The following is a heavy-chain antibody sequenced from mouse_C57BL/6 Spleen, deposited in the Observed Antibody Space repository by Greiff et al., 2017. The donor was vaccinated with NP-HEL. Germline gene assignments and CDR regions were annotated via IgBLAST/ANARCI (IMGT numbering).Heavy chain of an antibody. CDR2: INPNYGTT. D-gene: IGHD3-2*02. Sequence: EVKLQQSGPELVKPGASVKISCKASGYSFTDYNMNWVKQSNGKSLEWIGVINPNYGTTSYNQKFKGKATLTVDQSSSTAYMQLNSLTSEDSAVYYCARRDSSGPYYAMDYWGQGTSVTVSS. J-gene: IGHJ4*01. CDR1: GYSFTDYN. CDR3: ARRDSSGPYYAMDY. V-gene: IGHV1-39*01.